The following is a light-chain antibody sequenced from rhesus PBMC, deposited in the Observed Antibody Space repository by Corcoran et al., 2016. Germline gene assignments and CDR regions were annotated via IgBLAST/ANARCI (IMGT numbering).Light chain of an antibody. CDR2: SAY. V-gene: IGKV3-40*03. J-gene: IGKJ1*01. CDR1: ERVGSY. Sequence: EIVMTQSPATLSLSPVETATLSCRASERVGSYLAWYHQKPGQAPKLFVHSAYFRATVIPDRFSGSGCGTEVTLTISRLETGKVGVYHCQQYNGLLWTFGQGTKVEIK. CDR3: QQYNGLLWT.